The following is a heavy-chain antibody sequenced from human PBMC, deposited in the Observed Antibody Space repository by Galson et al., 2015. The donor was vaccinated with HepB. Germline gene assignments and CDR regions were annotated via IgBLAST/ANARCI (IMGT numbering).Heavy chain of an antibody. D-gene: IGHD3-16*01. CDR2: ISTSSSII. Sequence: PLRLSCAASGFTFSSYSMNWVRQAPGKGLEWVSYISTSSSIIYYADSVKGRFTISRDNAKKSLYLQMNSLRAEDTAVYFCARDGGDSNFDYWGQGTLVTVSS. CDR1: GFTFSSYS. CDR3: ARDGGDSNFDY. J-gene: IGHJ4*02. V-gene: IGHV3-48*01.